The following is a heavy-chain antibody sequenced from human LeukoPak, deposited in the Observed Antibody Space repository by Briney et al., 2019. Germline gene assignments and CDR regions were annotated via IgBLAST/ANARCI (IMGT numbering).Heavy chain of an antibody. CDR3: ARRIIAGATPGATYWFDP. D-gene: IGHD1-26*01. CDR1: GYSFTSYW. J-gene: IGHJ5*02. Sequence: GESLKISCKGSGYSFTSYWIGWVRQMPGKGLEWMGIIYPGDSDTRYSPSFQGQVTISADKSISTAYLQWSSLKASDTAMYYCARRIIAGATPGATYWFDPWGQGTLVTASS. V-gene: IGHV5-51*01. CDR2: IYPGDSDT.